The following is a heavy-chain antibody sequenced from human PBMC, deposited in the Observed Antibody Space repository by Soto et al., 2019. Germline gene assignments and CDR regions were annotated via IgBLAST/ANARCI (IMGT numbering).Heavy chain of an antibody. D-gene: IGHD1-26*01. J-gene: IGHJ4*02. CDR2: IYHSGST. Sequence: SETLSLTCAVSCGSISSSNWWSRVRQAPGKGLEWIGEIYHSGSTNYNPSLKSRVTISVDKSKNQFSLKLSSVTAADTAVYYCARHRSVEVGSGPWVYWGQGILATV. V-gene: IGHV4-4*02. CDR3: ARHRSVEVGSGPWVY. CDR1: CGSISSSNW.